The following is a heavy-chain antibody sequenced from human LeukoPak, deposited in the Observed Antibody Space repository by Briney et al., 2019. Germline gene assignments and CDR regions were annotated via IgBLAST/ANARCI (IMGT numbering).Heavy chain of an antibody. CDR1: GFIFSSHW. Sequence: GGSLRLSCAASGFIFSSHWMTWVRQAPGKGLEFVASIKQGGGEKYYADSAKGRFTVSRDNAKNSLNLQMNSLSAGDTAVYYCARGPIYGDRVDYLDSWGQGTKVTVPS. CDR3: ARGPIYGDRVDYLDS. J-gene: IGHJ4*02. D-gene: IGHD4-17*01. V-gene: IGHV3-7*01. CDR2: IKQGGGEK.